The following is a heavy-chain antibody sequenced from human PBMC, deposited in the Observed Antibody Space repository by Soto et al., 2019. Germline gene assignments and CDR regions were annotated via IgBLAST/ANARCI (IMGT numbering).Heavy chain of an antibody. CDR3: ARSSSGWYGGFDY. D-gene: IGHD6-19*01. CDR1: GGSISSYY. J-gene: IGHJ4*02. CDR2: SYYSGST. Sequence: QVQLQESGPGLVKPSETLSLTCTVSGGSISSYYWSWIRQPPGKGLEWIGYSYYSGSTNYNPSLKSRVTISVDTSKNQFSLKLSSVTAADTAVYYCARSSSGWYGGFDYWGQGTLVTVSS. V-gene: IGHV4-59*01.